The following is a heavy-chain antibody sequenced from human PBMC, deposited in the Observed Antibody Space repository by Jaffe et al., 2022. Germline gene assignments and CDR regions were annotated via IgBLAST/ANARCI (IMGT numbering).Heavy chain of an antibody. J-gene: IGHJ4*02. Sequence: QVQLQESGPGLVKPSETLSLTCAVSGYSISSGYYWGWIRQPPGKGLEWIGSIYHSGSTYYNPSLKSRVTISVDTSKNQFSLKLSSVTAADTAVYYCARGVRHFGRDDSSGYYYDYWGQGTLVTVSS. D-gene: IGHD3-22*01. V-gene: IGHV4-38-2*01. CDR3: ARGVRHFGRDDSSGYYYDY. CDR2: IYHSGST. CDR1: GYSISSGYY.